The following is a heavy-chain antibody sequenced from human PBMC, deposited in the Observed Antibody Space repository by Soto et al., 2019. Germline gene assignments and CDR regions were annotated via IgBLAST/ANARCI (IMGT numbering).Heavy chain of an antibody. CDR1: GFTFSGHT. CDR2: VSRSSSYI. Sequence: EVQLVESGGGLVKPGGSLRLSCAASGFTFSGHTINWVRQAPGKGLEWVSSVSRSSSYIYYADSVKGRFTVSRDDAEKSLYLQMNSLRAEDTAIYYCARCMGFDGSGYAFFGSWGQGTQVTVSS. J-gene: IGHJ4*02. D-gene: IGHD3-10*01. CDR3: ARCMGFDGSGYAFFGS. V-gene: IGHV3-21*01.